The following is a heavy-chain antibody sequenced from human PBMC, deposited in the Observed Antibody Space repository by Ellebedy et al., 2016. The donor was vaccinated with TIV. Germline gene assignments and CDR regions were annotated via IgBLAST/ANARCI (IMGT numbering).Heavy chain of an antibody. Sequence: GESLKISCKGSRYSFTSYWIGWVRQLPGKGLEWMGIIYPGDSDTRYSPSFQGQVTIAADKSISTAYLQWSSLKASDTAMYYWAILAAGLYYYYYGMDAWGQGTAVTVSS. CDR3: AILAAGLYYYYYGMDA. V-gene: IGHV5-51*01. CDR1: RYSFTSYW. CDR2: IYPGDSDT. D-gene: IGHD6-19*01. J-gene: IGHJ6*02.